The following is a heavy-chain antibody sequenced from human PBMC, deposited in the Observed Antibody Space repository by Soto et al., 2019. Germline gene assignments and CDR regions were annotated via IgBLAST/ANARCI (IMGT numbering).Heavy chain of an antibody. V-gene: IGHV3-30*18. CDR2: ISYDGSNK. D-gene: IGHD3-3*01. Sequence: PGGSLRLSCAASGFTFSSYGMHWVRQAPGKGLEWVAVISYDGSNKYYADSVKGRVTISRDNSKNTLYLQMNSLRAEDTAVYYCAKDVLRFLEWLAFYGMDVWGQGTTVTVSS. CDR1: GFTFSSYG. CDR3: AKDVLRFLEWLAFYGMDV. J-gene: IGHJ6*02.